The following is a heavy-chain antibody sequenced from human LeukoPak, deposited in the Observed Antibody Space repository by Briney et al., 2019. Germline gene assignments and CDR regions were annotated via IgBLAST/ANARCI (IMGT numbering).Heavy chain of an antibody. CDR2: IYPGDSDT. J-gene: IGHJ4*02. V-gene: IGHV5-51*01. CDR1: GYSFTNYW. CDR3: ARHVSSSWHKIDY. D-gene: IGHD6-13*01. Sequence: PGESLKISCKGSGYSFTNYWIGWVRQMPGKGLQWVRIIYPGDSDTRYSPSFQGQVTISADKSISTAYLQWSSLKASDTAMYYCARHVSSSWHKIDYWGQGTLVTVSS.